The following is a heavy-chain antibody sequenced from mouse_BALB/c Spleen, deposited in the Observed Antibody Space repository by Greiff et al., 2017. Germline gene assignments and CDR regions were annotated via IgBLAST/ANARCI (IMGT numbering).Heavy chain of an antibody. CDR1: GYTFTSYW. CDR2: IYPSDSYT. Sequence: VKLQQPGAELVRPGASVKLSCKASGYTFTSYWINWVKQRPGQGLEWIGNIYPSDSYTNYNQKFKDKATLTVDKSSSTAYMQLSSPTSEDSAVYYCTRWLLRGVYYFDYWGQGTTLTVSS. D-gene: IGHD2-3*01. CDR3: TRWLLRGVYYFDY. J-gene: IGHJ2*01. V-gene: IGHV1-69*02.